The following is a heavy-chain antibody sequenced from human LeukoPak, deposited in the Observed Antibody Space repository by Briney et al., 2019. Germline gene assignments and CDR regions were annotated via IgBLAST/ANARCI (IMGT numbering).Heavy chain of an antibody. Sequence: KPGASVKVSCKASGYTFTGYYMHWVRQAPGQGLEWMGLLNPGGSGTNYAQRFQGRVTVTRDASTSTVDMELSSLTSEDTAVYYCAREAYYSDSSGSLKAFDIWGQGTMVIVSS. D-gene: IGHD3-22*01. CDR1: GYTFTGYY. CDR3: AREAYYSDSSGSLKAFDI. J-gene: IGHJ3*02. V-gene: IGHV1-46*01. CDR2: LNPGGSGT.